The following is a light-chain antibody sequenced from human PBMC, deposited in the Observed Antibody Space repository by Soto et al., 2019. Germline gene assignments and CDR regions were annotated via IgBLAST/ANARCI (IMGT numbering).Light chain of an antibody. J-gene: IGLJ3*02. V-gene: IGLV2-14*01. CDR3: SSYSSSSTHVM. CDR2: EVS. Sequence: QSVLTQPASMSGSPGQSITISCTGTSSDVGGYNYVSWYQQHPGKAPKLMIYEVSNRPSGVSNRFSGSKSGNTASLTISGLQTEDEADYYRSSYSSSSTHVMFGGGTKLTVL. CDR1: SSDVGGYNY.